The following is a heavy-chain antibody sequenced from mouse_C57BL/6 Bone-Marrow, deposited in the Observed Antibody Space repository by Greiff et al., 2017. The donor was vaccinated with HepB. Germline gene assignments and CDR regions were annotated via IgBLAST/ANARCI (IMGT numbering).Heavy chain of an antibody. D-gene: IGHD2-10*01. V-gene: IGHV8-8*01. CDR3: ASYRNFAY. J-gene: IGHJ3*01. Sequence: QVTLKESGPGILQPSQTLSLTCSFSGFSLSTFGMGVGWIRQPSGMGQVWLAHSWWDDDKYYNPTLKRRLTTSKDTSKNHVFLKIANVDTADTATYYCASYRNFAYWGQGTLVTVSA. CDR2: SWWDDDK. CDR1: GFSLSTFGMG.